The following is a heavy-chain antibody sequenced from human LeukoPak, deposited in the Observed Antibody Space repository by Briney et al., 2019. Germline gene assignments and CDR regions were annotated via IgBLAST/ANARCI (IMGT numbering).Heavy chain of an antibody. J-gene: IGHJ5*01. CDR1: GFTFSDHY. V-gene: IGHV3-72*01. CDR3: AKISMGATETSDS. CDR2: SRNKANSYST. D-gene: IGHD1-26*01. Sequence: GGSLRLSCAASGFTFSDHYMDWVRQAPGKGLERVGRSRNKANSYSTEYAASVKGRFTISRDDSKNSLYLQMNSLKTEDTAVYYCAKISMGATETSDSWGQGTLVTVSS.